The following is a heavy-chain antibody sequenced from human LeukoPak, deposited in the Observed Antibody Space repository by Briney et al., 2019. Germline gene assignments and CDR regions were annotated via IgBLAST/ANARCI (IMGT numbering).Heavy chain of an antibody. Sequence: ASVKVSCKASGYTFTSYGISWVRQAPGQGLEWMGWISTYNGYTKYAQKLQGRVTLTTDTSTSTAYMELTGLRSDDTALYYCARDHSYYYGSGTYYGPIDYWGQGTLVTVSS. CDR3: ARDHSYYYGSGTYYGPIDY. D-gene: IGHD3-10*01. J-gene: IGHJ4*02. CDR2: ISTYNGYT. CDR1: GYTFTSYG. V-gene: IGHV1-18*01.